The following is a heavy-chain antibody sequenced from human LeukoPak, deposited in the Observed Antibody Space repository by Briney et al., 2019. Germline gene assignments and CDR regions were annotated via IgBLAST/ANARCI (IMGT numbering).Heavy chain of an antibody. CDR1: GYSFTSYW. CDR2: IYPGDSHT. D-gene: IGHD3-10*01. V-gene: IGHV5-51*01. J-gene: IGHJ4*02. Sequence: GESLKISCKGSGYSFTSYWIGWVRQMPGKGLEWMGIIYPGDSHTRYSPSFQGQVTISADKSISTAYLQWSSLKASDTAMYYCAGYNYYGSGSYYKDPPYYFDYWGQGTLVTVSS. CDR3: AGYNYYGSGSYYKDPPYYFDY.